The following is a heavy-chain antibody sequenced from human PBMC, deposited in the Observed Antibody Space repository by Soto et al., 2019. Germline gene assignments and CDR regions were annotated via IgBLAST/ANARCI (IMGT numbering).Heavy chain of an antibody. CDR3: AGITWFRGLDV. J-gene: IGHJ6*02. V-gene: IGHV6-1*01. CDR1: GESVSINRAS. CDR2: TYYKSKWNN. D-gene: IGHD3-10*01. Sequence: SQTLSLPCAISGESVSINRASWIWIRQSPSRGLEWLGRTYYKSKWNNDYALSVKSRITISPDTSQNLFSLDLDSVTPEDTAVYYCAGITWFRGLDVWGQGTPVTVSS.